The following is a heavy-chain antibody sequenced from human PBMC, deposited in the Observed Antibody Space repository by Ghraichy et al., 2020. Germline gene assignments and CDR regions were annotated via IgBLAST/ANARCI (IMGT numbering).Heavy chain of an antibody. D-gene: IGHD3-10*01. Sequence: SETLSLTCTVSGGSISSYYWSWIRQPPGKGLEWIGYIYYSGSTNYNPSLKSRVTISVDTSKNQFSLKLSSVTAADTAVYYCARHGGFRGDDRWGQGTLVTVSS. CDR1: GGSISSYY. CDR2: IYYSGST. J-gene: IGHJ4*02. CDR3: ARHGGFRGDDR. V-gene: IGHV4-59*08.